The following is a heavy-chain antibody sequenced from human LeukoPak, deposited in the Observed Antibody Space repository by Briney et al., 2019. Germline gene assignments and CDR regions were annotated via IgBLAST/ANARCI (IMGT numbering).Heavy chain of an antibody. D-gene: IGHD2-2*01. CDR1: GFTFSNYA. Sequence: GRSLRLSCAASGFTFSNYAMHWVRQAPGKGLEWVAVISYDGSNNYYADSVKGRFTISRDNSKNTLYLQMNSLRAEDTAVYYCARDGQYCSSTSCYEFEGWFDPWGQGTLVTVSS. CDR2: ISYDGSNN. V-gene: IGHV3-30*04. J-gene: IGHJ5*02. CDR3: ARDGQYCSSTSCYEFEGWFDP.